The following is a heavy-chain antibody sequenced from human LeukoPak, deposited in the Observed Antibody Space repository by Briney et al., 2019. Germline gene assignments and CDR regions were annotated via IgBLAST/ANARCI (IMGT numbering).Heavy chain of an antibody. CDR1: GFTFSSYA. V-gene: IGHV3-23*01. CDR2: ISGSGGST. D-gene: IGHD3-10*01. CDR3: SPRMAYGGFDY. J-gene: IGHJ4*02. Sequence: GGSLRLSCAASGFTFSSYAMSWVRQAPGKGLEWVSSISGSGGSTYYGDSVKGRFTISRDNSKDTLYLQMNSLRAEDTAVYYCSPRMAYGGFDYWGQGTLVTVSS.